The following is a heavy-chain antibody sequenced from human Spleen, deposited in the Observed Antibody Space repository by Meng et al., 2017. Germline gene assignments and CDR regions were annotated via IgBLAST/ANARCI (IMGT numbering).Heavy chain of an antibody. D-gene: IGHD6-6*01. CDR3: AMGWGSSRAFDF. CDR2: ISSSGSTT. CDR1: GFTFSSYE. V-gene: IGHV3-48*03. Sequence: GESLKISCATSGFTFSSYEMNWVRQAPGKGLEWLSYISSSGSTTNYADSVKGRFTMSRDNAKNSLYLQMNSLRAEDTALYYCAMGWGSSRAFDFWGQGTLVTVSS. J-gene: IGHJ4*02.